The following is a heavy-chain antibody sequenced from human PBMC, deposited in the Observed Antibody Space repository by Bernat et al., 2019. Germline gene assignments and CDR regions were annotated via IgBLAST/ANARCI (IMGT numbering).Heavy chain of an antibody. J-gene: IGHJ4*02. V-gene: IGHV4-34*01. CDR3: ARVSSGSYD. CDR2: INHCGST. CDR1: GGSFSGYY. Sequence: QVQLQQRGAGLLKLSETLSLTCAVYGGSFSGYYWSWIRQPPGKGLEWIGEINHCGSTNYNPSLKSRVTISVDTSKNQFSLKLSSVTAADTAVYYCARVSSGSYDWGQGTLVTVSS. D-gene: IGHD1-26*01.